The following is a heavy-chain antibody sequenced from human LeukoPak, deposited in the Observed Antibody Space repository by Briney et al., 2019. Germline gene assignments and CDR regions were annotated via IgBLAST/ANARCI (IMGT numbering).Heavy chain of an antibody. D-gene: IGHD2-15*01. J-gene: IGHJ3*02. Sequence: SGPTLVKPTQTLTLTCTFSGFSLSTSGVGVGWIRQPPGKALEWLALIYWNDDKRYSPSLKSRLTITKDTSKNQVVPTMTNMDPVDTATYYCAHRRGSSDAFDIWGQGTMVTVSS. V-gene: IGHV2-5*01. CDR2: IYWNDDK. CDR1: GFSLSTSGVG. CDR3: AHRRGSSDAFDI.